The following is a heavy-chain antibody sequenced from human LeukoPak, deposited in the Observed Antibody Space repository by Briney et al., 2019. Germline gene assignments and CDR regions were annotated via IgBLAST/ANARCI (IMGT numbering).Heavy chain of an antibody. Sequence: GASVKVSCKASGYTFTSYAMHWVRQAPGQRLEWMGWINAGNGNTKYSQEFQGRVTITRDTSASTAYMELSSLRSDDTAVYYCARDPEMTEGYYMDVWGKGTTVTVSS. V-gene: IGHV1-3*01. J-gene: IGHJ6*03. CDR2: INAGNGNT. D-gene: IGHD2-21*02. CDR3: ARDPEMTEGYYMDV. CDR1: GYTFTSYA.